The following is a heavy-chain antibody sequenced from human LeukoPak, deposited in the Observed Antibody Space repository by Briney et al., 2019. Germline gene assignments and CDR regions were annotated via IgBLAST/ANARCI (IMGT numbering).Heavy chain of an antibody. CDR1: GVSISSYK. CDR3: ARLLEKTVWGVLDNWFAP. J-gene: IGHJ5*02. CDR2: IYHSDTT. D-gene: IGHD3-10*01. V-gene: IGHV4-59*01. Sequence: PAETLSLICSVAGVSISSYKWSSFRQPPGKGLEWIGNIYHSDTTKYNPSLDSRFTMSMDTSKKHLSLNVCSVTAADTAVYYCARLLEKTVWGVLDNWFAPWGQGTLVTVS.